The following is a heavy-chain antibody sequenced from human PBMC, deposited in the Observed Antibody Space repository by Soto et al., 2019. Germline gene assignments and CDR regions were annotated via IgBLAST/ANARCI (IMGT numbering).Heavy chain of an antibody. Sequence: GGSLRLSCAASGFTFSSYAMSWVRQAPGKGLEWVSAISGSGGSTYYADSVKGRFTISRDNSKNTLYLQMNSLRAEDTAVYYIAKAPFRDSSMFLLDYWGQGTLVTVSS. CDR1: GFTFSSYA. V-gene: IGHV3-23*01. D-gene: IGHD6-19*01. CDR2: ISGSGGST. J-gene: IGHJ4*02. CDR3: AKAPFRDSSMFLLDY.